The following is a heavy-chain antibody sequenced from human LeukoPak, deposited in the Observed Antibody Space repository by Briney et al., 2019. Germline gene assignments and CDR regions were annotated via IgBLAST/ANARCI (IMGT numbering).Heavy chain of an antibody. D-gene: IGHD5-18*01. J-gene: IGHJ4*02. CDR2: ISGSGGKT. Sequence: GGSLRLSCVASGFTFSTSAMSWVLQATGKGLEWVSAISGSGGKTYYADSVKGRFTISRDNSQNTLYLYMNSLRADDTAVYYCGKEMTSMVTVEYWGQGTLVTVSS. CDR3: GKEMTSMVTVEY. CDR1: GFTFSTSA. V-gene: IGHV3-23*01.